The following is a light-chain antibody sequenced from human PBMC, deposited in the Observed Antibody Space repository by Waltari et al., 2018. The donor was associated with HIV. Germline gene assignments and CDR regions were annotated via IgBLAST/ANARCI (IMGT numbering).Light chain of an antibody. J-gene: IGLJ3*02. V-gene: IGLV2-14*01. Sequence: QSALTQPASVSVSPGQSITISCTGTSSDVGGYIYVSWYQQHPGKAPKLMIYDVSNRPSGVSNRFSGSKSGNTASLTISGLQAEDEADYYCSSYTSSSTPWVFGGGTKLTVL. CDR3: SSYTSSSTPWV. CDR1: SSDVGGYIY. CDR2: DVS.